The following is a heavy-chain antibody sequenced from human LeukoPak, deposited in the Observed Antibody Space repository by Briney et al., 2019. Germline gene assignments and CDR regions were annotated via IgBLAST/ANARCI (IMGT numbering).Heavy chain of an antibody. J-gene: IGHJ3*02. CDR1: GGSISSYY. CDR2: IYYSGST. Sequence: SETLSLTCTVSGGSISSYYWSWIRQPPGKGLEWIGYIYYSGSTNYNPSLKSRVTISVDTSKNQFSLKLSSVTAADTAVYYCARDQRYYDSSGYYYFGAFDIWGQGTMVTVSS. V-gene: IGHV4-59*01. CDR3: ARDQRYYDSSGYYYFGAFDI. D-gene: IGHD3-22*01.